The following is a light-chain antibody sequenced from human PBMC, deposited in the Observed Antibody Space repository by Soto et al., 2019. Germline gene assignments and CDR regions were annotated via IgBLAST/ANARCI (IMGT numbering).Light chain of an antibody. J-gene: IGLJ2*01. CDR3: CSYAGSSPHVV. CDR1: SSDVGSYNL. V-gene: IGLV2-23*01. CDR2: EGS. Sequence: QSVLTQPASVSGSPGQSITISCTGTSSDVGSYNLVSWYQQHPGKAPKLMIYEGSKRPSGVSNRFSGSKSGNTASLTISGLQADDEADYYCCSYAGSSPHVVFGGGTKLTVL.